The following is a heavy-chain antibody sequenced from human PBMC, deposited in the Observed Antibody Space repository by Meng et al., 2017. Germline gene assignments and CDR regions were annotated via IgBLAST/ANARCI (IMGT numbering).Heavy chain of an antibody. CDR1: GYSISSGYY. V-gene: IGHV4-38-2*02. D-gene: IGHD5-24*01. CDR2: IYHSGST. Sequence: GSLRLSCTVSGYSISSGYYWGWIRQPPGKGLEWIGSIYHSGSTYYNPSLKSRVTISVDTSKNQFSLKLSSVTAADTAVYYCARDRDGYNYYYYYGMDVWGQGTTVTVSS. CDR3: ARDRDGYNYYYYYGMDV. J-gene: IGHJ6*02.